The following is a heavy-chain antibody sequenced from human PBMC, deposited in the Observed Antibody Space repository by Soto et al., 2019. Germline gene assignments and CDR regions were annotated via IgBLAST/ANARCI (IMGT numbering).Heavy chain of an antibody. D-gene: IGHD3-3*01. Sequence: PXETLSLTCTVSDFSINSGCYYWSWIRPHPGKGLEWIGYIYYSGSTYYNPSLKSRVTISIDTSNNQFSLKLSSVTAADTAVYYCARDQTICGIITVFDYWGQGTLVTVSS. V-gene: IGHV4-31*03. CDR1: DFSINSGCYY. J-gene: IGHJ4*02. CDR2: IYYSGST. CDR3: ARDQTICGIITVFDY.